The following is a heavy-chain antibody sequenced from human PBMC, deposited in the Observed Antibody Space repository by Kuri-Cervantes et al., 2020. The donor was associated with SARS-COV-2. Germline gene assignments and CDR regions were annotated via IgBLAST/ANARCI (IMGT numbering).Heavy chain of an antibody. J-gene: IGHJ6*03. V-gene: IGHV1-2*02. CDR1: GYTFTGYY. CDR3: ARGCGEVYYDVWSGRRDYYYMDV. CDR2: INPNSGGT. D-gene: IGHD3-3*01. Sequence: ASVKVSCKASGYTFTGYYMHWVRQAPGQGLEWMGWINPNSGGTNYAQKFQGRVTMTRDTSISTAYMELSSLRSEDTAVYYCARGCGEVYYDVWSGRRDYYYMDVWGKGTTVTVSS.